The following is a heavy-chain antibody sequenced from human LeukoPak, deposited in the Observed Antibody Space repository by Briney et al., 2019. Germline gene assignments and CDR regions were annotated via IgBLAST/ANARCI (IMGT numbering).Heavy chain of an antibody. CDR1: GFTFSSYA. CDR2: ISYDGSNK. J-gene: IGHJ4*02. Sequence: GGSLRLSCAASGFTFSSYAMHWVRQAPGKGLEWVAVISYDGSNKYYADSVKGRFTISRDNSKNTLYLQMNSLRAEDTAVYYCARDRRYSYGFDYWGQGTLVTVSS. D-gene: IGHD5-18*01. CDR3: ARDRRYSYGFDY. V-gene: IGHV3-30-3*01.